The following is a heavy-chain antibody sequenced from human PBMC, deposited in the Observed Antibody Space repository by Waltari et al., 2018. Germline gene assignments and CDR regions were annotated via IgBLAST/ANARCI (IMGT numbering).Heavy chain of an antibody. CDR3: ATYVGASIGTAAFDV. D-gene: IGHD3-16*01. V-gene: IGHV4-39*01. Sequence: QLHLQESGPGLVQPSETLSLTCSVSGGSITTNRHYWGWIRQPPGKGLEWTATISYSAATYTSPSLTSRLTISVDTFKNQFSLKLSSVTAADTAVYYCATYVGASIGTAAFDVWGQGTMVTVSS. CDR2: ISYSAAT. CDR1: GGSITTNRHY. J-gene: IGHJ3*01.